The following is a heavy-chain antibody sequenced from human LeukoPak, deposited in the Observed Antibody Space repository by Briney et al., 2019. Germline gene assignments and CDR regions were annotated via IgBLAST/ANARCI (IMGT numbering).Heavy chain of an antibody. CDR3: ARNHQGRTYYYYYYYMDV. D-gene: IGHD1-14*01. CDR2: IHYSGST. CDR1: GGSISSYY. Sequence: SETLSLTCTVSGGSISSYYWSWIRQPPGKGLEWIGYIHYSGSTNHNPSLKSRVTISVDTSKNQFSLKLSSVTAADTAVYYCARNHQGRTYYYYYYYMDVWGKGTTVTVSS. J-gene: IGHJ6*03. V-gene: IGHV4-59*01.